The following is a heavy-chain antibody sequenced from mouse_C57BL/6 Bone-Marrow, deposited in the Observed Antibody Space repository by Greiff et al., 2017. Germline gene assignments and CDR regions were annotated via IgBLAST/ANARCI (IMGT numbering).Heavy chain of an antibody. Sequence: QVHVKQPGAELVKPGASVKLSCKASGYTFTSYWMHWVKQRPGQGLEWIGMIHPNSGSTNYNEKFKSKATLTVDKSSSTAYMQLSSLTSEDSAVYYCASFFLMDYWGQGTSVTVSS. CDR1: GYTFTSYW. J-gene: IGHJ4*01. V-gene: IGHV1-64*01. CDR3: ASFFLMDY. CDR2: IHPNSGST.